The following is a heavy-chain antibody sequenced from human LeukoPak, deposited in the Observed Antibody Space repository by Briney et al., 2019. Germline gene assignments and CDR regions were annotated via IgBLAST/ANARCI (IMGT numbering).Heavy chain of an antibody. D-gene: IGHD1-14*01. CDR1: GFTFSSYS. Sequence: GGSLRLSCAASGFTFSSYSMNWVRQAPGKGLEWVSYISSSSSTIYYADSVKGRFTISRDNAKNSLYLQMNSLRAEDTAVYYCARGTGTLSVGYWGQGTLVTVSS. CDR3: ARGTGTLSVGY. J-gene: IGHJ4*02. CDR2: ISSSSSTI. V-gene: IGHV3-48*04.